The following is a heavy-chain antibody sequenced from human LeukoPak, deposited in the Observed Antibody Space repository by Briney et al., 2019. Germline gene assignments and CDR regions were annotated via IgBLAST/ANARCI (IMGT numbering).Heavy chain of an antibody. CDR2: INHSGST. CDR1: GGSFSSYY. V-gene: IGHV4-34*01. D-gene: IGHD2-2*01. Sequence: PSETLSLTCAVYGGSFSSYYSSWIRQPPGKGLEWIGEINHSGSTNYNPSLKSRVTISVDTSKNQFSLKLSSVTAADTAVYYCARGLKYCSSTSCQSDDAFDIWGQGTMVTVSS. CDR3: ARGLKYCSSTSCQSDDAFDI. J-gene: IGHJ3*02.